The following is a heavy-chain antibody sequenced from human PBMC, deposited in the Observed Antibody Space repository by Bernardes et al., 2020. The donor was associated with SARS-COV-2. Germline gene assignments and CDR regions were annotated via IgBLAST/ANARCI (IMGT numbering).Heavy chain of an antibody. V-gene: IGHV4-39*01. J-gene: IGHJ4*02. CDR1: GGSISSSSYY. CDR3: ARLGTAPYYFDY. D-gene: IGHD1-1*01. CDR2: IYYSGGT. Sequence: SETLSLTCTVSGGSISSSSYYWGWIRQPPGKGLEWIGSIYYSGGTSYNPSLKSRVTISVDTSKNQFSLKLSSVTVADTAVYYCARLGTAPYYFDYWGQGTLVTVSS.